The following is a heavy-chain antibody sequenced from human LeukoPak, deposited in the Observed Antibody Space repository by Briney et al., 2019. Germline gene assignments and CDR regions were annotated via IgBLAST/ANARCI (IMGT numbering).Heavy chain of an antibody. CDR1: AYTFTGYY. CDR3: ARDRADAFDI. Sequence: ASVNVSCKASAYTFTGYYMHRVRQAPGQGLESMGWIKPKRGGTTYAQKFQGRVSMTRDTSISTAYMELSRLRSDDTAVYYCARDRADAFDIWGEGTRVTVSS. V-gene: IGHV1-2*02. CDR2: IKPKRGGT. J-gene: IGHJ3*02.